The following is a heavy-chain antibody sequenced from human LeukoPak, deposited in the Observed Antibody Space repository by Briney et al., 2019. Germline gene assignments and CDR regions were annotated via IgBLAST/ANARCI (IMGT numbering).Heavy chain of an antibody. CDR3: AREITMVRGVRHLDY. CDR1: GGTFSSYA. V-gene: IGHV1-69*04. J-gene: IGHJ4*02. Sequence: SVKVSCKASGGTFSSYAISWVRQAPGQGLEWMGRIIPILGIANYAQKFQGRVAITADKSTSTAYMELSSLRSEDTAVYYCAREITMVRGVRHLDYWGQGTLVTVSS. CDR2: IIPILGIA. D-gene: IGHD3-10*01.